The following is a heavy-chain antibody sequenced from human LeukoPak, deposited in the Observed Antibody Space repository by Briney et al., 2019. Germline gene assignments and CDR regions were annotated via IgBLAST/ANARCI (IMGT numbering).Heavy chain of an antibody. CDR1: GGSISSYY. V-gene: IGHV4-59*01. CDR2: IYYSGST. J-gene: IGHJ5*02. D-gene: IGHD6-19*01. Sequence: MPSETLSLTCTVSGGSISSYYWSWIRQPPGKGLEWIGYIYYSGSTNYNPSLKSRVTISVDTSKNQFSLKLSSVTAADTAAYYCARWGGWYSNWFDPWGQGTLVTVSS. CDR3: ARWGGWYSNWFDP.